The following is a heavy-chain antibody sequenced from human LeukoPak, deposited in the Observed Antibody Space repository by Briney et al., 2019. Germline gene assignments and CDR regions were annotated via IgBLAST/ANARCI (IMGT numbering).Heavy chain of an antibody. J-gene: IGHJ4*02. V-gene: IGHV3-9*01. CDR1: GFTFGDFA. Sequence: PGGSLRLSCAAFGFTFGDFAMDWVPPAPGKGLGWVSSISWNSGSIGYADSVKGRFTISRDNAKNSLYLQMNSLRAEDTALYYCAKSISYGSGSYRNYYFDYWGQGTLVTVSS. CDR3: AKSISYGSGSYRNYYFDY. D-gene: IGHD3-10*01. CDR2: ISWNSGSI.